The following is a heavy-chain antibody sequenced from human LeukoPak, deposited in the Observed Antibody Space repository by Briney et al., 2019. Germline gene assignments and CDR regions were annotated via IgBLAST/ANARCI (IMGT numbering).Heavy chain of an antibody. CDR1: GFTFTNFA. J-gene: IGHJ4*02. CDR2: ISNDERNK. CDR3: AKGYYDFWSGYYPFDY. Sequence: HPGGSLRLSCAASGFTFTNFAMHWVRQAPGKGLEWVSVISNDERNKYYADSVKGRFTISRDNSKNTLYLQMNSLRAEDTAVYYCAKGYYDFWSGYYPFDYWGQGTLVSVSS. V-gene: IGHV3-30*04. D-gene: IGHD3-3*01.